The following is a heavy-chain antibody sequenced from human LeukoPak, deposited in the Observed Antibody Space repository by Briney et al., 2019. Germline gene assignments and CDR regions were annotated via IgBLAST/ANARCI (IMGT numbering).Heavy chain of an antibody. CDR3: ARDPTQWLRYGYLDY. CDR1: GFTVSSNY. V-gene: IGHV3-53*01. J-gene: IGHJ4*02. D-gene: IGHD5-12*01. Sequence: GGSLRLSCAASGFTVSSNYMSWVRQAPGKGLEWVSVIYSGGSTYYADSVKGRFTISRDNSKNTLYLQMNSLRAEDTAVYYCARDPTQWLRYGYLDYWGQGTLVTVSS. CDR2: IYSGGST.